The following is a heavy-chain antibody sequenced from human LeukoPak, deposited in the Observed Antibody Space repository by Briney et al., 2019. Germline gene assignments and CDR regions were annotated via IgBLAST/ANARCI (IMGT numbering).Heavy chain of an antibody. V-gene: IGHV1-69*13. D-gene: IGHD3-16*01. J-gene: IGHJ5*02. Sequence: VASVKVSCKASGGTFSSYAISWVRQAPGQGLEWMGGIIPIFGTANYAQKFQGRVTITADESTSTAYMELSSLRSEDTAVYYCTGDERRGTYGHWFDPWGQGTLVTVSS. CDR1: GGTFSSYA. CDR2: IIPIFGTA. CDR3: TGDERRGTYGHWFDP.